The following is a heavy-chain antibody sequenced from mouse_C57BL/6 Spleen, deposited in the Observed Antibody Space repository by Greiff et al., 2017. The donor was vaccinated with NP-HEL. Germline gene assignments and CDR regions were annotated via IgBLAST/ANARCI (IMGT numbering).Heavy chain of an antibody. Sequence: VQLQQPGAELVKPGASVKLSCKASGYTFTSYWMQWVKQRPGQGLEWIGEIDPSDSYTNYNQKFKGKATLTVDTSSSTAYMQLSSLTSEDSAVYYCARYGNYPFDYWGQGTTLTVSS. CDR1: GYTFTSYW. CDR3: ARYGNYPFDY. J-gene: IGHJ2*01. D-gene: IGHD2-1*01. V-gene: IGHV1-50*01. CDR2: IDPSDSYT.